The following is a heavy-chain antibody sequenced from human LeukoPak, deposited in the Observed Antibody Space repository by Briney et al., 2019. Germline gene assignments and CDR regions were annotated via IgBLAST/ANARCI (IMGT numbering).Heavy chain of an antibody. CDR2: ISSSSSTI. D-gene: IGHD3-22*01. V-gene: IGHV3-48*01. Sequence: GGSLRLSCAASGFTFSSYSMNWVRQAPGKGLEWVSYISSSSSTIYYADSVKGRFTISRDNAKNSLYLQMNSLRAEDTAVYYCARGRPTYYYDSSGYYDYWGQGTLVTVSS. J-gene: IGHJ4*02. CDR3: ARGRPTYYYDSSGYYDY. CDR1: GFTFSSYS.